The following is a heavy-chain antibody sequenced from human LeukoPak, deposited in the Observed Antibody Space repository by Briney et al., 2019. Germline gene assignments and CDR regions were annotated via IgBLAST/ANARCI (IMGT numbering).Heavy chain of an antibody. CDR1: GFTFSRYW. CDR3: ATGNYYDSRGYYTFGH. CDR2: INGDGSTT. V-gene: IGHV3-74*01. Sequence: GGSLRLSSAASGFTFSRYWMHWVRQAPGKGLVWVSRINGDGSTTSYADSVKGGFTISRDNAKNTLYPQMNSLRAEDTAVYYCATGNYYDSRGYYTFGHWGQGSLVTVSS. J-gene: IGHJ4*02. D-gene: IGHD3-22*01.